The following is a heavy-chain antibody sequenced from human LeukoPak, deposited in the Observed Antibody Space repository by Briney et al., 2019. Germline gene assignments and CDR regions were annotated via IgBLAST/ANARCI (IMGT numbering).Heavy chain of an antibody. V-gene: IGHV4-34*01. D-gene: IGHD3-10*01. J-gene: IGHJ4*02. CDR3: ARSPRGLPNY. Sequence: SETLSLTCAVYGGSFSGYYWSWIRQPPGKGLEWIGEINHSGSTNYNPSLKSRVTISVDTSKNQFSLRLSSVTAADTAVYYCARSPRGLPNYWGQGTLVTVSS. CDR2: INHSGST. CDR1: GGSFSGYY.